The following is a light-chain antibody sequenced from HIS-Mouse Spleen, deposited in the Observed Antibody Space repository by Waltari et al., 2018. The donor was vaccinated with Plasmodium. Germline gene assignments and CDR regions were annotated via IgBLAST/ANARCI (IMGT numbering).Light chain of an antibody. CDR3: NSRDSSGNHQV. CDR2: GKN. J-gene: IGLJ3*02. Sequence: SSELTQDPAVSVALGQTVRITCQGDSLSSYYARWYQQKPGQAPVLVIKGKNNRPSGIPDRFSGSSSGNTASLTITGAQAEDEADYYCNSRDSSGNHQVFGGGTKLTVL. CDR1: SLSSYY. V-gene: IGLV3-19*01.